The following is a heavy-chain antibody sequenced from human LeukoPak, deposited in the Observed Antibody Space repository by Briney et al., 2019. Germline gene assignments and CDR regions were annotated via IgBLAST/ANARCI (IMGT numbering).Heavy chain of an antibody. J-gene: IGHJ4*02. CDR2: IIPIFGTA. CDR3: ARLGSGTHAIDY. D-gene: IGHD3-10*01. Sequence: ASVKVSCKASGYTFTSYGISWVRQAPGQGLEWMGGIIPIFGTANYAQKFQGRVTITTDESTSTAYMELSSLRSEDTAVYYCARLGSGTHAIDYWGQGTLVTVSS. CDR1: GYTFTSYG. V-gene: IGHV1-69*05.